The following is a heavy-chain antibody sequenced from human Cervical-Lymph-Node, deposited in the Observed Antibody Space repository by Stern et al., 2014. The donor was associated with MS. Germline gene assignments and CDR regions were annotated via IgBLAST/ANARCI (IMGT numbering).Heavy chain of an antibody. D-gene: IGHD5/OR15-5a*01. J-gene: IGHJ4*02. Sequence: VQLEESGGGVVQPGGSLRLSCVASGFTFSNYAMHLVRRAPGRGLAWVAVIWFGGSHEDYADSVKGRFTISRDNSENTLYLQMNGLRAEDTAVYYCSRDKFRSTAAIFDYWGQGTLVTVSS. CDR1: GFTFSNYA. CDR2: IWFGGSHE. CDR3: SRDKFRSTAAIFDY. V-gene: IGHV3-33*01.